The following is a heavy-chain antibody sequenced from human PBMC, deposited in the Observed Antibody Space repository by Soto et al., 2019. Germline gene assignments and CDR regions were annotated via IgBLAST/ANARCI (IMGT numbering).Heavy chain of an antibody. CDR1: GGSISSEYFH. V-gene: IGHV4-30-4*08. Sequence: PSETLSLTCAVSGGSISSEYFHWTWIRQSPGKGLEWIGYIHYTGSIMYNPSFKSRLTMAVDTTKNQFSLQLTSVTAADTAVYYCATFSKYFAFDIWGQGTMVTVSS. CDR2: IHYTGSI. J-gene: IGHJ3*02. D-gene: IGHD3-10*01. CDR3: ATFSKYFAFDI.